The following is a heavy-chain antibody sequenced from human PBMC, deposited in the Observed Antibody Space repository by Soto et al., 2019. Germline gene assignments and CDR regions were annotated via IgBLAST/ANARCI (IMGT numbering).Heavy chain of an antibody. CDR3: ARDGVPTYYYDNSGYYKNWFDP. V-gene: IGHV4-31*03. J-gene: IGHJ5*02. Sequence: SETLSLTCTVSGGSISSGGYYWNWIRQHPGKGLEWIGYIYYSGSTYYNPSLKSRVTISVDTSKNQFSLKLSSVTAADTAVYYCARDGVPTYYYDNSGYYKNWFDPWGQGTLVTVSS. D-gene: IGHD3-22*01. CDR2: IYYSGST. CDR1: GGSISSGGYY.